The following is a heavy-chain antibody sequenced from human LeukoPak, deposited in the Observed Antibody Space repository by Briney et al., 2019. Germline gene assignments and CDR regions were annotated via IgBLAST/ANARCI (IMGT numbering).Heavy chain of an antibody. J-gene: IGHJ4*02. CDR1: GFTFSTYA. CDR3: ARGYCNSNICYGDHFEY. D-gene: IGHD2-2*01. V-gene: IGHV3-30*04. CDR2: TPYDGSNT. Sequence: GGSLRLSCTASGFTFSTYAMHWLRQAPGKGLEWMAITPYDGSNTYYADSVKGRFTISRDYSKNTVYLQMNNLTAEDTAVYYCARGYCNSNICYGDHFEYWGQGTLVTVSS.